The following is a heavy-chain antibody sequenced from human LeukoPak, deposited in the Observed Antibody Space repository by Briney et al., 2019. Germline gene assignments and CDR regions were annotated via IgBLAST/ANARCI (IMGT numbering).Heavy chain of an antibody. J-gene: IGHJ5*02. V-gene: IGHV1-69*04. CDR1: EGTFSSYA. CDR2: IIPILGIA. Sequence: SVKVSCKASEGTFSSYAISWVRQAPGQGLEWMGRIIPILGIANCAQKFQGRVTITADKSTSTAYMELSSLRSEDTAVYYCARERGWWFDPWGQGTLVTVSS. D-gene: IGHD2-15*01. CDR3: ARERGWWFDP.